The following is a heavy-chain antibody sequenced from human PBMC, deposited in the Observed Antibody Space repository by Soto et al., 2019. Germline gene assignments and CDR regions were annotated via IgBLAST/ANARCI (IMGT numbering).Heavy chain of an antibody. D-gene: IGHD4-17*01. Sequence: EVQLVESGGGLVQPGGSLRLSCAVSGLTFSSHWMTWVRQAPGKGLEWVGTIKQDGSKIYYLASVKGRFTISRDNAKSSSYLQMNSLSANDTAVHYCVILGVTTQNDHWGQGVLVTVSS. J-gene: IGHJ4*02. CDR1: GLTFSSHW. CDR2: IKQDGSKI. CDR3: VILGVTTQNDH. V-gene: IGHV3-7*01.